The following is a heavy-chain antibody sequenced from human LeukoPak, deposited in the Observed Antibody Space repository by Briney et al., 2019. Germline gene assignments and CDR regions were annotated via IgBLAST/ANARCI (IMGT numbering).Heavy chain of an antibody. CDR1: GYTLTELS. Sequence: ASVKVSCKVSGYTLTELSMHWVRQAPGKGLEWMGGFDPEDGETIYAQKLQVRVTMTEDTSTDTAYMELSSLRSEDAAVYYCATAKYSSGWYGAFDIWGQGTMVTVSS. J-gene: IGHJ3*02. CDR2: FDPEDGET. D-gene: IGHD6-19*01. V-gene: IGHV1-24*01. CDR3: ATAKYSSGWYGAFDI.